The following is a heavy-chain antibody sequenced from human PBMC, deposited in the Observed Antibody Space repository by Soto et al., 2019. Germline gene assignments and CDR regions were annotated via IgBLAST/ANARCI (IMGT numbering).Heavy chain of an antibody. V-gene: IGHV4-34*01. Sequence: QEQLQQWGAGLLKPSETLSLTCAVYGGFVSSGNYYGSWIRQPPGKGLEWIGEISHSGGTHFNPSLKSRVTISVDTSKNQFSLKMRSVTAADTALYYCARVERGTATTVVDAFDIWGPGTMVTVSS. CDR2: ISHSGGT. CDR3: ARVERGTATTVVDAFDI. J-gene: IGHJ3*02. D-gene: IGHD1-1*01. CDR1: GGFVSSGNYY.